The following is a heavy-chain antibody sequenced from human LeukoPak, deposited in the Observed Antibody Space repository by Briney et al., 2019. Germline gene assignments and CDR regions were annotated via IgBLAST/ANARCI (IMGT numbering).Heavy chain of an antibody. CDR1: GFAFNTYS. CDR3: ARVRAGLSAGYYYYMDV. J-gene: IGHJ6*03. D-gene: IGHD3-10*01. V-gene: IGHV3-48*01. CDR2: ITSTSSTI. Sequence: GGSLRLSCVASGFAFNTYSMNCVRQAPGKGLEWGSYITSTSSTIHHADSVKGRFTISRDNVKNSLSLQVNSLRAEDTAVYYCARVRAGLSAGYYYYMDVWGKGTTVTVSS.